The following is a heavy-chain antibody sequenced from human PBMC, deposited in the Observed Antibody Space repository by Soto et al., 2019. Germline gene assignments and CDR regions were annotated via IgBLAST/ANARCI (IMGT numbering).Heavy chain of an antibody. J-gene: IGHJ5*02. CDR2: TYYRSKWYN. V-gene: IGHV6-1*01. CDR3: ARALAAAGNNWFDP. CDR1: GDSVSSNSAA. Sequence: SQTLSLPCAISGDSVSSNSAAWNWIRQSPSRGLEWLGRTYYRSKWYNDYAVSVKSRITINPDTSKNQFSLQLNSVTPEDTAVYYCARALAAAGNNWFDPWGQGTLVTVSS. D-gene: IGHD6-13*01.